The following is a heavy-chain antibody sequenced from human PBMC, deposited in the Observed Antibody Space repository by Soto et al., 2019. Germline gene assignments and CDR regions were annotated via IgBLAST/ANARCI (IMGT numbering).Heavy chain of an antibody. CDR1: GFTFSSYG. CDR2: IWYDGSNK. Sequence: GGSLRLSCAASGFTFSSYGMHWVRQAPGKGLEWVAVIWYDGSNKYYADSVKGRFTISRDNSKNTLYLQMNSLRAEDTAVNYCARGRENIVVVPAARSGHDAFDIWGQGTMVTVSS. J-gene: IGHJ3*02. CDR3: ARGRENIVVVPAARSGHDAFDI. V-gene: IGHV3-33*01. D-gene: IGHD2-2*01.